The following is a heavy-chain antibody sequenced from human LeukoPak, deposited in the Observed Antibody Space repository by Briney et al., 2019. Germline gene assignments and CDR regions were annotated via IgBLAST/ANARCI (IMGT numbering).Heavy chain of an antibody. D-gene: IGHD2-15*01. CDR3: AREDRYCSGGTCYS. V-gene: IGHV4-61*02. CDR2: IYTSGST. CDR1: GGSISSSSYY. J-gene: IGHJ4*02. Sequence: SETLSLTCTVSGGSISSSSYYWGWIRQPPGKGLEWIGRIYTSGSTNYNPSLKSRVTISVDTSKNQFSLKLSSVTAADTAVYYCAREDRYCSGGTCYSWGQGTLVTASS.